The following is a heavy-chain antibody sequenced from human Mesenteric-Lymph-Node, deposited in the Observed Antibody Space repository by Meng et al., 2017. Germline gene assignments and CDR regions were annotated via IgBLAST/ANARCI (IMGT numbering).Heavy chain of an antibody. V-gene: IGHV4-4*07. CDR3: ARDNYNTGWGDY. D-gene: IGHD4-11*01. Sequence: SETLSLTCSVSGTPMNNYRWSWIRQSAGKGLEWIARIYNGGTTDCNPSLKSRVTMSLDTSKNQFSLHLTSVTAADTAMYYCARDNYNTGWGDYWGQGALVTVSS. CDR1: GTPMNNYR. J-gene: IGHJ4*02. CDR2: IYNGGTT.